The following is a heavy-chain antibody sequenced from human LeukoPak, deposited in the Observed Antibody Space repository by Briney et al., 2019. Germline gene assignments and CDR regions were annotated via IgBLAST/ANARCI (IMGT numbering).Heavy chain of an antibody. J-gene: IGHJ3*02. CDR2: TDPSSGGT. CDR1: GYTFTNYY. CDR3: ARDGIYSRNFDAFDI. V-gene: IGHV1-2*02. D-gene: IGHD6-13*01. Sequence: ASVKVSFKASGYTFTNYYMHWVRQAPGQGLEWMGWTDPSSGGTDYAQKLQGRVTMTRDTTISTVYMELSILKSDDTAIYYCARDGIYSRNFDAFDIWGQGTMVTVSS.